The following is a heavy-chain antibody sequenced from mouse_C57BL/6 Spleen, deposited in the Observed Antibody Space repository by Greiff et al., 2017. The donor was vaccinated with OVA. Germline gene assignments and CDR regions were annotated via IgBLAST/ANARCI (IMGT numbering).Heavy chain of an antibody. Sequence: EVQLQESGAELVKPGASVKLSCTASGFNIKDYYMHWVKQRTEQGLEWIGRIDPEDGETKYAPKFPGKATITADKSSNTAYLQLSSLTSEDTAVYYCARGTVVATRGAMDYWGQGTSVTVSS. CDR3: ARGTVVATRGAMDY. D-gene: IGHD1-1*01. CDR1: GFNIKDYY. V-gene: IGHV14-2*01. J-gene: IGHJ4*01. CDR2: IDPEDGET.